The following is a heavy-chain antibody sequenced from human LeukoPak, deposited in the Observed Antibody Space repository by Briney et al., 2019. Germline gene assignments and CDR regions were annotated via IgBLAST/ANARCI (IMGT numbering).Heavy chain of an antibody. CDR2: IYYSGST. J-gene: IGHJ4*02. CDR1: GGSISSSSYY. Sequence: SETLSLTCTVSGGSISSSSYYWGWIRQPPGKGLEWIGSIYYSGSTYYNPSLKSRVTISVDTSKNQFSLKLSSVTAADTAVYYCARANSSGYYQLDYWGQGTLVTVSS. CDR3: ARANSSGYYQLDY. D-gene: IGHD3-22*01. V-gene: IGHV4-39*07.